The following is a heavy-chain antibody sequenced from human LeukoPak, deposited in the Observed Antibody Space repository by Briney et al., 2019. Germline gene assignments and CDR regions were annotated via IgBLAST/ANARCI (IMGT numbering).Heavy chain of an antibody. Sequence: PGGSLRLSCAGSGFTFSSYSMNWVRQAPGEGLEWVSSISSTSNYIYYADSVKGRFTISRDNAKTSLYLQMNSLRAEDTAVYYCARDDRYSYGYSQSGHFDYWGQGILVTVSS. CDR1: GFTFSSYS. J-gene: IGHJ4*02. CDR2: ISSTSNYI. CDR3: ARDDRYSYGYSQSGHFDY. V-gene: IGHV3-21*01. D-gene: IGHD5-18*01.